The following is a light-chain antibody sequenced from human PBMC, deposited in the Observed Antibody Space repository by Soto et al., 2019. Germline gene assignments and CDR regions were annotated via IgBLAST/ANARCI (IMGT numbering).Light chain of an antibody. Sequence: QSALTQPRSVSGSPGQSVPISCTGTTSDAGGYNYVSWYQQHPGKAPKLMIYDVSKRPSGVPDRFSGSKSGNTASLTISGLQAEDEADYYCCSYAGSYTDVFGTGTKVTVL. V-gene: IGLV2-11*01. CDR3: CSYAGSYTDV. CDR1: TSDAGGYNY. J-gene: IGLJ1*01. CDR2: DVS.